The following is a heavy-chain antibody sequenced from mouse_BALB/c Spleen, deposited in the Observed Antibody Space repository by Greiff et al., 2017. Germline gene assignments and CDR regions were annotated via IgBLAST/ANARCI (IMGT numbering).Heavy chain of an antibody. Sequence: EVQLQQSGPGLVKPSQSLSLTCTVTGYSITSDYAWNWIRQFPGNKLEWMCYISYSGSTSYNPSLKSRISITRDTSKNQFFLQLNSVTTEDTATYDCAIYYDSSWFAYWGQGTLVTVSA. J-gene: IGHJ3*01. CDR3: AIYYDSSWFAY. CDR1: GYSITSDYA. V-gene: IGHV3-2*02. D-gene: IGHD2-4*01. CDR2: ISYSGST.